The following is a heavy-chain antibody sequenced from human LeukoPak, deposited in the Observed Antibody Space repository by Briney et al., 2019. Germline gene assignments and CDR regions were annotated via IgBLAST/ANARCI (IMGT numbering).Heavy chain of an antibody. CDR1: GFTFSSYA. CDR2: ISGSGGST. Sequence: GGSLRLSCAASGFTFSSYAMSWVRQAPGKGLEWVSAISGSGGSTYYADSVKGRFTISRDNSKNTLYLQMNSLRAEDTAVYCCAHTLGGYCSSTSCYRGEGDYWGQGTLVTVSP. V-gene: IGHV3-23*01. CDR3: AHTLGGYCSSTSCYRGEGDY. D-gene: IGHD2-2*01. J-gene: IGHJ4*02.